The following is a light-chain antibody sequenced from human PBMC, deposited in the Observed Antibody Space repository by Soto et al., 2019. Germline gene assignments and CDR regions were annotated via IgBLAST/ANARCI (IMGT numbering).Light chain of an antibody. V-gene: IGKV1-39*01. Sequence: QLTQSPSSLSAAVGDRVTITCRASRSIGSYLNWYQQKPRKAPNLLISAASSLHTGVPSRFSGSGSGTDFNLTIASLQPEDFATYYCQGTYNTITFVQGTRLETK. CDR1: RSIGSY. CDR2: AAS. J-gene: IGKJ5*01. CDR3: QGTYNTIT.